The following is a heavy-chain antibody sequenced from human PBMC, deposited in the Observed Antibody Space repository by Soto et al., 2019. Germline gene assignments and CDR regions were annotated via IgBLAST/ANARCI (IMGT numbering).Heavy chain of an antibody. D-gene: IGHD3-10*01. CDR3: ARYRGLLLWFGELSADGMDV. V-gene: IGHV5-51*01. CDR1: GYSFTGYW. J-gene: IGHJ6*02. Sequence: PGESLKISCTGSGYSFTGYWIGWVRQMPGKGLEWMGITYPGDSDTRYSPSFQGQVTISADKSISTAYLQWSSLKASDTAMYYCARYRGLLLWFGELSADGMDVWGQGTTVTVSS. CDR2: TYPGDSDT.